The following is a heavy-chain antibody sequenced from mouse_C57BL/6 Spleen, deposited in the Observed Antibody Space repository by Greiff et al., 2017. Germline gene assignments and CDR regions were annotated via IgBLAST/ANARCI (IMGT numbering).Heavy chain of an antibody. V-gene: IGHV1-61*01. CDR2: IYPSYSDT. D-gene: IGHD4-1*01. Sequence: VQLQQPGAELVRPGSSVKLSCKASGYTFTSSWMDWVKQRPGPGLDWIGNIYPSYSDTNYNQKSMDKATSTVDKSSSTAYILLSSMTSEASAVYYCARWGSGTGFAYWGQGTLVTVSA. CDR3: ARWGSGTGFAY. CDR1: GYTFTSSW. J-gene: IGHJ3*01.